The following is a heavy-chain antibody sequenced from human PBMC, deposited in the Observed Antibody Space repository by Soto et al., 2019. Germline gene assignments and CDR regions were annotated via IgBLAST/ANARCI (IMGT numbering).Heavy chain of an antibody. CDR3: ARGYCTTTICDPWFDP. J-gene: IGHJ5*02. Sequence: GESLKISCTGVGYSFTSYWIGWARQMPGKGLEWMGIIYPGDSDTRYSPSFQGQVTISADKSITTAYLQWSSLKASDTATYYCARGYCTTTICDPWFDPWGQGTLVTVS. D-gene: IGHD2-2*01. CDR2: IYPGDSDT. V-gene: IGHV5-51*01. CDR1: GYSFTSYW.